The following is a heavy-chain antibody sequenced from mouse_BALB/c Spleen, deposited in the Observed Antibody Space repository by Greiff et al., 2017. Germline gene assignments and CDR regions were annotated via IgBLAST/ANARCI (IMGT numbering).Heavy chain of an antibody. Sequence: EVKLMESGGGLVKPGGSLKLSCAASGFTFSSYAMSWVRQSPEKRLEWVAEISSGGSYTYYPDTVTGRFTISRDNAKNTLYLEMSSLRSEDTAMYYCASSDGYPFAYWGQGTLVTVSA. CDR2: ISSGGSYT. CDR3: ASSDGYPFAY. V-gene: IGHV5-9-4*01. J-gene: IGHJ3*01. CDR1: GFTFSSYA. D-gene: IGHD2-3*01.